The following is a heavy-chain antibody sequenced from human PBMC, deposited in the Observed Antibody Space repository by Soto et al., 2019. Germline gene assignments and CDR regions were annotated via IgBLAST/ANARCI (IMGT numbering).Heavy chain of an antibody. J-gene: IGHJ4*02. CDR1: GGSISIGGYY. CDR2: IYYSGST. CDR3: ARVDGSGYYYTFDY. D-gene: IGHD3-22*01. Sequence: SETLSLTCTVSGGSISIGGYYWSWIRQHPGKGLEWIGYIYYSGSTYYNPSLKSRVTISVDTSKNQFSLKLSSVTAADTAVYYCARVDGSGYYYTFDYWGQGTLVTVSS. V-gene: IGHV4-31*03.